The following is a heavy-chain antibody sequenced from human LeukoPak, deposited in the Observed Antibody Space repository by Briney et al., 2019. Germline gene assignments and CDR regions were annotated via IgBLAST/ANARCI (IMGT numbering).Heavy chain of an antibody. CDR2: ISYDGSDK. D-gene: IGHD2/OR15-2a*01. CDR1: GITLSTYV. Sequence: PGTSLRLSCSAAGITLSTYVMHWVRQAPGKGLEWVALISYDGSDKYYADSVKGRFTISRDNSKKTLYLQMNSLRSEDTAVYYCARAEGQYCTSTTCFARQDHWGQGALVTVAS. V-gene: IGHV3-30*03. J-gene: IGHJ4*02. CDR3: ARAEGQYCTSTTCFARQDH.